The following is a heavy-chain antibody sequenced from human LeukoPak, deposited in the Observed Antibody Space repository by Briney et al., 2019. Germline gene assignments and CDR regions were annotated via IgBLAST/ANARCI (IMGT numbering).Heavy chain of an antibody. V-gene: IGHV4-59*01. D-gene: IGHD6-13*01. J-gene: IGHJ5*02. CDR2: IYFSGST. CDR1: GGSISSYY. Sequence: KPSETLSLTCTVSGGSISSYYWSWIRQPPGKGLEWIGYIYFSGSTNYNPSLKSRVTISVDTSKNQFSLKLNSVTAADTAVYYCAGSLGTSYTSSWYWFDPWGQGSLVIVSS. CDR3: AGSLGTSYTSSWYWFDP.